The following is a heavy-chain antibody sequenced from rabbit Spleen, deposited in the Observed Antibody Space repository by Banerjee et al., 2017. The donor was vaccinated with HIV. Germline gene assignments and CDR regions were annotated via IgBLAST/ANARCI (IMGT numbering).Heavy chain of an antibody. CDR3: ARDPGSSFSSYGMDL. J-gene: IGHJ6*01. Sequence: QSLEESGGDLVKPGASLTLTCIASGVSFSGNSYMCWVRQAPGKGLEWIACIDTGSSGFTYFASWAKGRFTISKTSSTTVTLQVTSLTAADTATYFCARDPGSSFSSYGMDLWGPGTLVTVS. V-gene: IGHV1S40*01. CDR1: GVSFSGNSY. CDR2: IDTGSSGFT. D-gene: IGHD8-1*01.